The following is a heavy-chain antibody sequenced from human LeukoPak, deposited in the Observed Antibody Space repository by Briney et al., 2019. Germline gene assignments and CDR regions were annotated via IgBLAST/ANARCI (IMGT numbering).Heavy chain of an antibody. CDR2: IYYSGST. Sequence: SSETLSLTCTVSGGSISSGGYSWSWIRQHPGKGLEWIGYIYYSGSTYYNPSLKSRVTISVDTSKNQFSLKLSSVTAADTAVYYCARAIQVTYYFDYWGQGTLVTVSS. D-gene: IGHD2-21*02. J-gene: IGHJ4*02. V-gene: IGHV4-31*03. CDR3: ARAIQVTYYFDY. CDR1: GGSISSGGYS.